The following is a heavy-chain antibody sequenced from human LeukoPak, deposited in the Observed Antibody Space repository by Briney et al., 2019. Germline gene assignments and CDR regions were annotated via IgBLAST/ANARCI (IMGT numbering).Heavy chain of an antibody. CDR1: GGSISSYY. Sequence: SETLSLTCTVSGGSISSYYWSWIRQPPGKGLEWIGYIYYSGSTNYNPSLKSRVTISVDTSKNQFSLKLSPVTAADTAVYYCARQGYGSGSYYVHYWGQGTLVTVSS. CDR3: ARQGYGSGSYYVHY. J-gene: IGHJ4*02. D-gene: IGHD3-10*01. CDR2: IYYSGST. V-gene: IGHV4-59*08.